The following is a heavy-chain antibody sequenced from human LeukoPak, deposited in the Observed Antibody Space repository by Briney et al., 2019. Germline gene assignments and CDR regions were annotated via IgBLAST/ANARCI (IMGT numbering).Heavy chain of an antibody. V-gene: IGHV3-15*07. CDR2: IKNKADGGTT. CDR3: TTPGSYSAMDV. D-gene: IGHD1-26*01. J-gene: IGHJ6*02. CDR1: GFTFNNAW. Sequence: GGSLRLSCAASGFTFNNAWMNWVRQAPGKGLEWVGRIKNKADGGTTDYAAPVKGRFTISRDDSRNTLYLQVNSLKTEDTAVYYCTTPGSYSAMDVWGQGTTVTVSS.